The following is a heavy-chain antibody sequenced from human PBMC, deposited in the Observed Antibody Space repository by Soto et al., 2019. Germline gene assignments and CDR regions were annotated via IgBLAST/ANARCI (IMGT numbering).Heavy chain of an antibody. Sequence: GGSLRLSCAASGFTFSSYGMHWVRQAPGKGLEWVAVISYDGSNKYYADSVKGRFTISRDNSKNTLYLQMNSLRAEDTAVYYCAKELGYYYDSSGYSFPFDYWGQGTLVTVSS. CDR1: GFTFSSYG. D-gene: IGHD3-22*01. V-gene: IGHV3-30*18. CDR2: ISYDGSNK. CDR3: AKELGYYYDSSGYSFPFDY. J-gene: IGHJ4*02.